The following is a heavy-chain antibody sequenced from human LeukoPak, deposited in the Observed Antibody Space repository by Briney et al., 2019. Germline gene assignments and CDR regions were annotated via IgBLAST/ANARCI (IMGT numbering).Heavy chain of an antibody. Sequence: GGSLRLSCAASGFTFSDYAMSWVRQAPGKGLKWVSVISGSGGSTYNADSVKGRFTISRDNSKNTLYLQMNSLRAEDTAVYYCAKSVESAVTTNPYFDYWGRGTLVTVSS. CDR3: AKSVESAVTTNPYFDY. CDR2: ISGSGGST. CDR1: GFTFSDYA. V-gene: IGHV3-23*01. J-gene: IGHJ4*02. D-gene: IGHD4-17*01.